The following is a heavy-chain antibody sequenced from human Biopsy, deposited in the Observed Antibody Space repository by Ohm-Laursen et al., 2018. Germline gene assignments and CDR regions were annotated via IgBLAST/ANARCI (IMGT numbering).Heavy chain of an antibody. CDR2: IYYAANT. V-gene: IGHV4-59*01. Sequence: TLSLTCTVSGDSISTYYWSWIRQPPGKGLQWIGYIYYAANTDYNPSLQSRVTISVDTSKNHFSLRLRSMTPADTAMYYCARDRGYYSDRTVPGYFDLWGRGTLVTVSS. CDR1: GDSISTYY. D-gene: IGHD3-22*01. CDR3: ARDRGYYSDRTVPGYFDL. J-gene: IGHJ2*01.